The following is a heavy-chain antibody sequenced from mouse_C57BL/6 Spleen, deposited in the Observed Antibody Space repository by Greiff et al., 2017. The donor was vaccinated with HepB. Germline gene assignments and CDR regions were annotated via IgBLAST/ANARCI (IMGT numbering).Heavy chain of an antibody. J-gene: IGHJ4*01. D-gene: IGHD1-1*01. CDR2: INPNNGGT. Sequence: EVQLQQSGPELVKPGASVKISCKASGYTFTDYYMNWVKQSHGKSLEWIGDINPNNGGTSYNQKFKGKATLTVDKSSSTAYMELRSLTSEDSAVYYCARDWATVVPYAMDYWGQGTSVTVSS. V-gene: IGHV1-26*01. CDR3: ARDWATVVPYAMDY. CDR1: GYTFTDYY.